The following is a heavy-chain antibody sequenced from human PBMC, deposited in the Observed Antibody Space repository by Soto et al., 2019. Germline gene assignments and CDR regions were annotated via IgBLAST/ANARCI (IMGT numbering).Heavy chain of an antibody. J-gene: IGHJ2*01. CDR1: GITFSSFA. CDR2: ISYDGTTK. CDR3: ARDPCGDCFDWYVDH. Sequence: QVQLVESGGGVVQPGRSLTLSCAASGITFSSFAVHWVRQAPGKGLDWVAGISYDGTTKFYADSVKGRFTISRDNSKSTLYLQMNSLRGEDTAMYYCARDPCGDCFDWYVDHGGHGTLVTVSS. V-gene: IGHV3-30-3*01. D-gene: IGHD2-21*02.